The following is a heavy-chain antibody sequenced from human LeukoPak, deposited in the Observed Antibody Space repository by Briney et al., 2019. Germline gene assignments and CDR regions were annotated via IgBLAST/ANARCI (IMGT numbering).Heavy chain of an antibody. D-gene: IGHD6-13*01. J-gene: IGHJ4*02. Sequence: GGSLRLSCAASGFFFSSFGMHWVRQAPGKGLEWVAVIWYDGSNKYYADSVKGRFTISRDNSKNTLSLQMNSLRAGDTAVYYCAKDAAGSSSWANYWGQGALVTVSS. CDR2: IWYDGSNK. V-gene: IGHV3-33*06. CDR3: AKDAAGSSSWANY. CDR1: GFFFSSFG.